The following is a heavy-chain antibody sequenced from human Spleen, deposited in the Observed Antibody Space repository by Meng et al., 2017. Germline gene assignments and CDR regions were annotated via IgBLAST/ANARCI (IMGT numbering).Heavy chain of an antibody. CDR2: INHSGST. J-gene: IGHJ4*02. CDR1: GGSFSGYY. D-gene: IGHD3-10*01. V-gene: IGHV4-34*01. CDR3: ASSLLISGGSGSYLY. Sequence: GHQQQWGAGLLKPSETLSLTCAVYGGSFSGYYWSWIRQPPGKGLEWIGEINHSGSTNYNPSLKSRVTISVDTSKNQFSLKLSSVTAADTAVYYCASSLLISGGSGSYLYWGQGTLVTVSS.